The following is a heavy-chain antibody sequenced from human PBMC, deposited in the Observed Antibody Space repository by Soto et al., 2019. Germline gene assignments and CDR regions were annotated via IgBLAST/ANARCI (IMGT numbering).Heavy chain of an antibody. Sequence: ESLKISCKGSGYSFTSYWISWVRQMPGKGLEWMGRIDPSDSYTNYSPSFQGHVTISADKSISTAYLQWSSLKASDTAMYYCARLIVATTRSYYYYGMDVWGQGTTVTVSS. J-gene: IGHJ6*02. D-gene: IGHD5-12*01. CDR1: GYSFTSYW. CDR2: IDPSDSYT. CDR3: ARLIVATTRSYYYYGMDV. V-gene: IGHV5-10-1*01.